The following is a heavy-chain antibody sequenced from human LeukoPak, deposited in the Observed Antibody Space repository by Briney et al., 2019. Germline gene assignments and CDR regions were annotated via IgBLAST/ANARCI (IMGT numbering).Heavy chain of an antibody. Sequence: ASVKVSCKASGYTFTSCGISWVRQAPGQGLEWVGWINPNSGGTNYAQKFQGRVTMTRDTSISTAYMELSRLRSDDTAVYYCARSTSWSYHAAFDIWGQGTMVTVSS. D-gene: IGHD1-26*01. CDR2: INPNSGGT. CDR1: GYTFTSCG. J-gene: IGHJ3*02. V-gene: IGHV1-2*02. CDR3: ARSTSWSYHAAFDI.